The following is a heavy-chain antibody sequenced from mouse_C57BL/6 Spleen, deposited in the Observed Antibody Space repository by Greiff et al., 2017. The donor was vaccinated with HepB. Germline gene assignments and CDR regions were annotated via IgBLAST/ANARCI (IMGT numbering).Heavy chain of an antibody. CDR2: FHPYNDDT. D-gene: IGHD1-1*01. V-gene: IGHV1-47*01. J-gene: IGHJ2*01. CDR1: GYTFTTYP. Sequence: VQLQQSGAELVKPGASVKMSCKASGYTFTTYPIEWMKQNHGKSLEWIGNFHPYNDDTKYNEKFKGKATLTVEKSSSTVYLELSRLTSDDSAVYYCARVGDYYGSSYKNFDYWGQGTTLTVSS. CDR3: ARVGDYYGSSYKNFDY.